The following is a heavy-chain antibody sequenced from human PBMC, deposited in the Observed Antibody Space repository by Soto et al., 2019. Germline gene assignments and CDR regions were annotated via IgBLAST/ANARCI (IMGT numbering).Heavy chain of an antibody. V-gene: IGHV3-23*01. D-gene: IGHD3-3*01. CDR1: GFTFSSYA. J-gene: IGHJ6*02. CDR2: ISGSGGST. Sequence: GGSLRLSCAASGFTFSSYAMSWVRQAPGKGLEWVSAISGSGGSTYYADSVKGRFTISRDNSKNTLYLQMNSLRAEDTAVYYCATNRIFWSGYYTYYYYYGMDVWGQGTTVTVS. CDR3: ATNRIFWSGYYTYYYYYGMDV.